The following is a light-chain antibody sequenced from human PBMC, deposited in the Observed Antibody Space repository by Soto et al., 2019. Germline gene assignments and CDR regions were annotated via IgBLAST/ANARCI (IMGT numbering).Light chain of an antibody. Sequence: QSVLTQPPSASGTPGQRVTISCSGGDSNIGYTTVSWYQHLPGTAPKLLITRNNQRPSGVPDRFSGSTSGTSASLAISGLQSEDEGDYYCAAWDDRLSAQLFGTGTKVTVL. J-gene: IGLJ1*01. CDR1: DSNIGYTT. V-gene: IGLV1-44*01. CDR2: RNN. CDR3: AAWDDRLSAQL.